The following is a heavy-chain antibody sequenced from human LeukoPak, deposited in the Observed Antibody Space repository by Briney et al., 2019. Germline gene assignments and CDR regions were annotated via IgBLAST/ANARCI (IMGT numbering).Heavy chain of an antibody. V-gene: IGHV3-23*01. D-gene: IGHD6-25*01. CDR1: GFTFSNFA. Sequence: GGSLRLSCAASGFTFSNFAMTWVRQAPGKGLEWVSGLYGGGDVTYYADSVKGRFTISRDDAKNTLYLQMNSLRAEDTAVYYCAKARGPAATHPEYWGQGALVTVSS. CDR3: AKARGPAATHPEY. CDR2: LYGGGDVT. J-gene: IGHJ4*02.